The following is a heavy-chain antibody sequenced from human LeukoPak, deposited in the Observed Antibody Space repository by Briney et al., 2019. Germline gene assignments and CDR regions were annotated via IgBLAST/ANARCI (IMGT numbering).Heavy chain of an antibody. V-gene: IGHV3-23*01. CDR1: GFTFSSYA. CDR2: ISGSGAST. CDR3: AKHDGEAVAGIFDY. J-gene: IGHJ4*02. Sequence: GGSLRLSCAASGFTFSSYAMSWVRQAPGKGLEWVSAISGSGASTYYADSVKGRFTISRDNSKNTLYLQMNSLRAEDTAVYYCAKHDGEAVAGIFDYWGQGTLVTVSS. D-gene: IGHD6-19*01.